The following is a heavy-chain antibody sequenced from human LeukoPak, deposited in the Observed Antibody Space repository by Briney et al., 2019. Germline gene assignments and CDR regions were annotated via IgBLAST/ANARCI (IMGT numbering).Heavy chain of an antibody. V-gene: IGHV4-30-4*08. CDR3: ARDGGSNLGNFDY. CDR2: VYHNGNT. D-gene: IGHD1-26*01. J-gene: IGHJ4*02. CDR1: GASISSGDYY. Sequence: PSQTLSLTCTVSGASISSGDYYWSWIRQPPGKGLEWIGYVYHNGNTYFNPSLKSRLAISIDTSKEQFFLKLTSVTAADTAVYYCARDGGSNLGNFDYWGQGDLVIVSS.